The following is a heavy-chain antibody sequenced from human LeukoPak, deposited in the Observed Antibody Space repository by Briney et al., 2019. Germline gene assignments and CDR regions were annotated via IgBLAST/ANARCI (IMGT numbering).Heavy chain of an antibody. J-gene: IGHJ3*02. CDR2: IYPYSGDT. CDR3: ARDRNSGSSLDI. CDR1: GYTFTGYY. Sequence: GASVKVSCKPSGYTFTGYYIHWVRQAPGQGLEWVGWIYPYSGDTNYAQNFQGRVTMTRDTSISTAYMELSSLKSDDTAVYYCARDRNSGSSLDIWGQGTMLTVSS. V-gene: IGHV1-2*02. D-gene: IGHD6-6*01.